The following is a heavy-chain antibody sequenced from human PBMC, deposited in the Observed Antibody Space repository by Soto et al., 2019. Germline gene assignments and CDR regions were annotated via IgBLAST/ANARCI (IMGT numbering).Heavy chain of an antibody. D-gene: IGHD3-10*01. CDR2: IYYSGST. CDR3: ARVPPDDYGSGGTNWFDP. Sequence: QVQLQESGPGLVKPSQTLSLTCTVSGGSISSGGYYWIWIRQQPGKGLEWSGYIYYSGSTYYNQSLKRRVTISVDTSKNQFSRKLSSVTAAETAVYYCARVPPDDYGSGGTNWFDPWCQGTLVTVSS. J-gene: IGHJ5*02. V-gene: IGHV4-31*03. CDR1: GGSISSGGYY.